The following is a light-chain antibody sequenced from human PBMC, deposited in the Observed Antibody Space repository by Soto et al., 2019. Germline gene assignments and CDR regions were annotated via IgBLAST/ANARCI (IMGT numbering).Light chain of an antibody. Sequence: DIQMTQSPSPLSASVGDRVTITCRASQSVSNWLAWYQQKPGKAPKILIYKASSLESGVPSRFSGSGSGTEFTLTISSLRPDDFATYYCQHYNGYRWTFGQGTKVEIK. CDR1: QSVSNW. V-gene: IGKV1-5*03. CDR3: QHYNGYRWT. CDR2: KAS. J-gene: IGKJ1*01.